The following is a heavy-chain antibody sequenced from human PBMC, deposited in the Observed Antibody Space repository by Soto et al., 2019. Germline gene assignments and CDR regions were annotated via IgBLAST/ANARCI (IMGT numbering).Heavy chain of an antibody. D-gene: IGHD1-7*01. CDR3: AKNWNWRSLVH. V-gene: IGHV4-59*08. J-gene: IGHJ4*02. Sequence: QVHLQESGPGLVKPSETLSLTCTVSGDSISTDYWSWIRQSPGKGLEWIGFIYYGGSTNYNPSLTSRVTISVDTPKNQFSLKLSSVTAADTAVYYCAKNWNWRSLVHWGQGTLVTVSS. CDR1: GDSISTDY. CDR2: IYYGGST.